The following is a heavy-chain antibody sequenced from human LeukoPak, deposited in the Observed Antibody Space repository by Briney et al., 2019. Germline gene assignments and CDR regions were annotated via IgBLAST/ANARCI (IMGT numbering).Heavy chain of an antibody. CDR1: GGSISSGGYY. J-gene: IGHJ4*02. D-gene: IGHD6-6*01. CDR2: IYYSGST. Sequence: SQTLSLTCTVSGGSISSGGYYWSWIRQHPGKGLEWIGYIYYSGSTYYNPSLKSRVTISVDTSKNQFSLKLSSVTAADTAVYHCARVEFPKAARHVLPYYFDYWGQGTLVTVSS. V-gene: IGHV4-31*03. CDR3: ARVEFPKAARHVLPYYFDY.